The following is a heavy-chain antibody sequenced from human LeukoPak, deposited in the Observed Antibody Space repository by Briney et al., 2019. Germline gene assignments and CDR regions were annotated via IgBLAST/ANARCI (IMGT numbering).Heavy chain of an antibody. CDR3: ARSNQADDY. CDR2: INPGGSSI. J-gene: IGHJ4*02. D-gene: IGHD1-14*01. Sequence: GGALRLSCAASGFTFSSYWVHWVRQVPGKGLVWVARINPGGSSITYADSVKGRFTISRDNAKNTLYLQMDSLRAEDTGVYYCARSNQADDYWGQGTLVTVSS. CDR1: GFTFSSYW. V-gene: IGHV3-74*01.